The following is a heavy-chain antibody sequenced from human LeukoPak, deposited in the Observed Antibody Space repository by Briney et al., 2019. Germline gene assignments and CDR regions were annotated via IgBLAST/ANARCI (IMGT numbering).Heavy chain of an antibody. CDR2: LSSSGGSA. CDR1: GFIFSNYV. D-gene: IGHD2-2*01. CDR3: ATDLVVVLPAAYDN. J-gene: IGHJ4*02. V-gene: IGHV3-23*01. Sequence: GGSLRLSCSASGFIFSNYVMSWVRQSPGKGLEWVSTLSSSGGSAYHADSVKGRFTISRDNSKNTLYLQMNSLRAEDTAVYYCATDLVVVLPAAYDNWGQGALVTVSS.